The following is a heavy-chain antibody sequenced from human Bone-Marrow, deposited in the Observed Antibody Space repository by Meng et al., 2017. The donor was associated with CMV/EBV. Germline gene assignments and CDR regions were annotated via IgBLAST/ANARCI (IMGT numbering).Heavy chain of an antibody. CDR3: ASGVVYSSLNY. CDR2: IIPIFGTA. D-gene: IGHD6-6*01. V-gene: IGHV1-69*05. J-gene: IGHJ4*02. CDR1: GGTFSSYA. Sequence: VSCKASGGTFSSYAISWVRQAPGQGLEWMGGIIPIFGTANYAQKFQGRVTITTDESTSTANMELSSLRSKDTAVYYCASGVVYSSLNYWGQGTLVTVSS.